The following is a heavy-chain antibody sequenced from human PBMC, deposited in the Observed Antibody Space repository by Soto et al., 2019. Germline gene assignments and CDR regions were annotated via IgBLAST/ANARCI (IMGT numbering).Heavy chain of an antibody. CDR3: AREGVDAYSYSGMDA. J-gene: IGHJ6*02. Sequence: ASVKVSCKASGYTFTRSGISWVRQAPGQGLEWMGWISTYNGDTNYAQTFQGRVTMTTDTSTSTVYMELRSLRSDDTAVYYCAREGVDAYSYSGMDAWAQGTPVPVSS. CDR2: ISTYNGDT. CDR1: GYTFTRSG. D-gene: IGHD5-12*01. V-gene: IGHV1-18*01.